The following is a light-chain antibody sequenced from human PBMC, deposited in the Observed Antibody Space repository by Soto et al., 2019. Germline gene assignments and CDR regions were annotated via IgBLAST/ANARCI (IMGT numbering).Light chain of an antibody. J-gene: IGKJ4*01. Sequence: EIVMTQSPATLSVSPGERATLSCRASQSVSNNLAWYQQKPGQAPRLLIYGASTRATGIPARFSGSGSGTEFTLTISSLQSEDFAVYCCQQYNNWPPLTFGGGPKVEIK. CDR1: QSVSNN. V-gene: IGKV3D-15*01. CDR2: GAS. CDR3: QQYNNWPPLT.